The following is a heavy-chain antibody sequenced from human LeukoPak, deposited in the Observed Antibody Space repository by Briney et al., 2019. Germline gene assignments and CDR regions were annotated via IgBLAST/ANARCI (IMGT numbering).Heavy chain of an antibody. CDR3: VKVTVGATLWAFDI. CDR1: GGSISSSSYY. D-gene: IGHD1-26*01. CDR2: IYYSGDT. J-gene: IGHJ3*02. V-gene: IGHV4-61*05. Sequence: PSETLSLTCTVSGGSISSSSYYWGWIRQPPGKGLEWIGSIYYSGDTSYISSLKSRVTMSLDTSKNQFSLTLSSVTAADTAVYYYVKVTVGATLWAFDIWGQGTMVTVSS.